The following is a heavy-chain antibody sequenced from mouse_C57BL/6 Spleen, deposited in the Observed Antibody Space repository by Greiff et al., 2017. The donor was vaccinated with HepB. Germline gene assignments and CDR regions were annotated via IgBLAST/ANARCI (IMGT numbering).Heavy chain of an antibody. CDR1: GYTFTDYY. Sequence: EVQLQQSGPELVKPGASVKISCKASGYTFTDYYMNWVKQSHGKSLEWIGDINPNNGGTSYNQKFKGKATLTVDKSSSTAYMELRSLTSEDSAVYYCARFYSNNAMDYWGQGTSVTVSS. D-gene: IGHD2-5*01. V-gene: IGHV1-26*01. CDR3: ARFYSNNAMDY. CDR2: INPNNGGT. J-gene: IGHJ4*01.